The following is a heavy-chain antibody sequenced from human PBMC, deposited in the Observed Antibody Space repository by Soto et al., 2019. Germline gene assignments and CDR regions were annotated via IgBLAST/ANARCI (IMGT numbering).Heavy chain of an antibody. CDR3: TTDQAGGYFYYFGVVV. J-gene: IGHJ6*02. CDR2: IRSKGDGETT. Sequence: TGGALRRSCADSGLTFSNAWISWVRQAPGKGLEWVGRIRSKGDGETTDYAAPVRGRFTISRDDSKNTFFLQMNSLKAEDTAVYYCTTDQAGGYFYYFGVVVWGQGTTVTVS. CDR1: GLTFSNAW. V-gene: IGHV3-15*01. D-gene: IGHD2-15*01.